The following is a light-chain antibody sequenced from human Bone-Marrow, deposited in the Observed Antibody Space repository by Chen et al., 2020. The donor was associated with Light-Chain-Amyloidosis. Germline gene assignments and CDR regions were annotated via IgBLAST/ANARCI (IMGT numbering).Light chain of an antibody. Sequence: QYALTQPASEAGSPVQPITFSCICSSNDVGSNNYVSWYQQNPGKAPKLMIYEVSNRPSGVPDRFSGSKSGNTASLTISGLQAEDEADYYCSSYTSISTVIFGGGPTLIVL. CDR3: SSYTSISTVI. V-gene: IGLV2-14*01. J-gene: IGLJ2*01. CDR1: SNDVGSNNY. CDR2: EVS.